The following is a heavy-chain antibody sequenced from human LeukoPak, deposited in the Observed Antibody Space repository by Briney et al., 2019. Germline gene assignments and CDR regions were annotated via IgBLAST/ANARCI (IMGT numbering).Heavy chain of an antibody. V-gene: IGHV4-59*01. Sequence: SETLSLTCTVSGGSISSYYWSWIRQPPGKGLEWIGYIYYSGSTNYNPSLKSRVTISVDTSKNQFSLKLSSVTAADTAVYYCARTSYDLCWFDPWGQGTLVTVSS. CDR3: ARTSYDLCWFDP. CDR2: IYYSGST. D-gene: IGHD3-3*01. J-gene: IGHJ5*02. CDR1: GGSISSYY.